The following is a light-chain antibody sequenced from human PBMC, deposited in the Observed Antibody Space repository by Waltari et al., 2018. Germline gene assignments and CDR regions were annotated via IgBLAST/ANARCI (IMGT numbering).Light chain of an antibody. V-gene: IGLV3-25*03. CDR1: ALPKQY. Sequence: SYELTQPPSVSVSPGQTAKIPCSGDALPKQYTYWYQQKPCQAPLLVIYKDTERPSGFPERFSGSSSGTTVTLTISGVQAEDEADYYCLSAYSGGSQGVFGGGTKLTVL. CDR3: LSAYSGGSQGV. CDR2: KDT. J-gene: IGLJ2*01.